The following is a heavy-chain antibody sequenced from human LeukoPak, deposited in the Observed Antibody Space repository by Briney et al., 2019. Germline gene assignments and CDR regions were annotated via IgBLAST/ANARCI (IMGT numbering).Heavy chain of an antibody. V-gene: IGHV5-51*01. CDR3: ARQADY. Sequence: GESLKISCKGSGYSFATNWIGWVRQMPGKGLEWMGIIYPGDSDTRYSPSFKGQVTFSADKSTTTAYLQWSSLRASDTAMYYCARQADYWGQGTLVTVPS. J-gene: IGHJ4*02. CDR2: IYPGDSDT. CDR1: GYSFATNW.